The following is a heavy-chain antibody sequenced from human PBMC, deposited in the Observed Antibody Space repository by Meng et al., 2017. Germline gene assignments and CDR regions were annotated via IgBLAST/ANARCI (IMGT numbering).Heavy chain of an antibody. CDR3: ARERRAANNWFDP. D-gene: IGHD2-15*01. V-gene: IGHV3-33*01. CDR2: IWCDGSNK. J-gene: IGHJ5*02. CDR1: GFTFSSYG. Sequence: GESLKISCAASGFTFSSYGMHWVRQAPGKGLEWVAVIWCDGSNKYYADSVKGRFTISRDNSKNTLYLQMNSLRAEDTAVYYCARERRAANNWFDPWGQGTLVTVSS.